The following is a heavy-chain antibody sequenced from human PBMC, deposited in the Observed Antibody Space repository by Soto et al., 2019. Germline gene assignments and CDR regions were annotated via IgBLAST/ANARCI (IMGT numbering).Heavy chain of an antibody. CDR2: ISSSGTAT. CDR3: ARKGPRAARPNH. J-gene: IGHJ5*02. D-gene: IGHD6-6*01. Sequence: QVQLVESGGVLVRPGGSLRLSCAASGFTFRDYDMSWIRQAPGTGLEWVSCISSSGTATYYADSVKGRFTISRDNAKNSLYVEMNSLRVEDSAVYYCARKGPRAARPNHWGQGTLVTVSS. CDR1: GFTFRDYD. V-gene: IGHV3-11*01.